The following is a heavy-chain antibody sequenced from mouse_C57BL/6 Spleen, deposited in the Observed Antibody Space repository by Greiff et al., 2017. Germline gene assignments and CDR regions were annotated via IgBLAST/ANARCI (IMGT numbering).Heavy chain of an antibody. V-gene: IGHV5-16*01. D-gene: IGHD1-1*01. CDR3: ARDYYGSSCFDY. J-gene: IGHJ2*01. Sequence: EVQRVESEGGLVQPGSSMKLSCTASGFTFSDYYMAWVRQVPEKGLEWVANINYDGSSPYYLDSLKSRFLISGYKEKYIIYLQMSILRSEDTATYYCARDYYGSSCFDYWGQGTTLTVSS. CDR2: INYDGSSP. CDR1: GFTFSDYY.